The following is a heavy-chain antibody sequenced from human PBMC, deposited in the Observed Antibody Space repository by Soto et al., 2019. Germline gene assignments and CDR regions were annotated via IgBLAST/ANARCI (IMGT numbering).Heavy chain of an antibody. V-gene: IGHV3-15*01. CDR3: TTSRGVTLGMDV. CDR1: GFTFSNAW. D-gene: IGHD3-10*01. Sequence: EVQLVESGGGLVKPGGSLRLSCAASGFTFSNAWMSWVRQAPGKGLEWVGRIKSKTDGGTTDYAAPVKGRFTISRDDSKNTLYLQMNSLKTEDTAVYYCTTSRGVTLGMDVWGQGTTVTVSS. CDR2: IKSKTDGGTT. J-gene: IGHJ6*02.